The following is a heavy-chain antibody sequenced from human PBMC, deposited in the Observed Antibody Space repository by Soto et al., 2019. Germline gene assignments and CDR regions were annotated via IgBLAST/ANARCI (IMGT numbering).Heavy chain of an antibody. Sequence: PGGSLRLSCAASGFTFSSYAMSWVRQAPGKELEWVSAISGSGGSTYYADSVKGRFTISRDNSKNTLYLQMNSLRAEDTAVYYCAKGSSSGWRYYFDYWGQGTLVTVSS. CDR1: GFTFSSYA. CDR3: AKGSSSGWRYYFDY. V-gene: IGHV3-23*01. CDR2: ISGSGGST. D-gene: IGHD6-19*01. J-gene: IGHJ4*02.